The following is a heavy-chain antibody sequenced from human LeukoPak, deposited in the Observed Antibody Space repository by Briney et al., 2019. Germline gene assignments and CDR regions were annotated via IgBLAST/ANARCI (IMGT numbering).Heavy chain of an antibody. D-gene: IGHD2-15*01. CDR2: IRYDGSNE. V-gene: IGHV3-30*02. J-gene: IGHJ4*02. CDR1: GFTFSAYG. CDR3: AKARLGYCDGGACYSWDN. Sequence: GGSLRLSCAASGFTFSAYGMHWVRQAPGKGLEWVAFIRYDGSNEYYADSVKGRFTISRDNSKNTLFLQMDRLRTEDTAVYYCAKARLGYCDGGACYSWDNWGQGTLVTVSS.